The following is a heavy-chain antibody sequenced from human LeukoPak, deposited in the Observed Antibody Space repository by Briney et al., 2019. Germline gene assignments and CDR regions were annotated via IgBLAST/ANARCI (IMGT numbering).Heavy chain of an antibody. CDR3: AKDKAYYYDSGAFDY. D-gene: IGHD3-22*01. CDR2: INWNGGST. V-gene: IGHV3-20*04. Sequence: QAGGSLRLSCAASGFTFDDYGMSWVRQAPGKGLEWVSGINWNGGSTGYADSVKGRFTISRDNAKNSLYLQMNSLRAEDTALYYCAKDKAYYYDSGAFDYWGQGTLVTVSS. CDR1: GFTFDDYG. J-gene: IGHJ4*02.